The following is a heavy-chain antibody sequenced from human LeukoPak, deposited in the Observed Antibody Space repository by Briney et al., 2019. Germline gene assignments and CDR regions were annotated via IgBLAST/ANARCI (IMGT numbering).Heavy chain of an antibody. CDR2: INPNSGGT. V-gene: IGHV1-2*02. CDR1: GYTFTGYY. Sequence: ASVKVSCKASGYTFTGYYMHWVRQAPGQGLEWMGWINPNSGGTNYAQKFQGRVTMTRDTSISTAYMELSRLRSDDTAVYYCARDGGSGWTTPYYYYYMDVWGKGTTVTVSS. J-gene: IGHJ6*03. CDR3: ARDGGSGWTTPYYYYYMDV. D-gene: IGHD6-19*01.